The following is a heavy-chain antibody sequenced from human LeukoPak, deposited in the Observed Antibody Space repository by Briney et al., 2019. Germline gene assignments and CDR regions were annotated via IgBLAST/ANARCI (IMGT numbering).Heavy chain of an antibody. CDR2: MNPNSGNT. CDR1: GYTFTGYY. J-gene: IGHJ6*03. V-gene: IGHV1-8*02. Sequence: ASVKVSCKASGYTFTGYYMHWVRQATGQGLEWMGWMNPNSGNTGYAQKFQGRVTMTRNTSISTAYMELSSLRSEDTAVYYCATTGLRYYYMDVWGKGTTVTVSS. D-gene: IGHD2-8*02. CDR3: ATTGLRYYYMDV.